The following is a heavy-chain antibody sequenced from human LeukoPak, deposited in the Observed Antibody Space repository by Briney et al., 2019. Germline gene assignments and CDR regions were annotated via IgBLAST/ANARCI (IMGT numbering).Heavy chain of an antibody. D-gene: IGHD2-2*01. CDR1: GFTFSNYA. CDR2: ISGGGGST. CDR3: AKVAPGYCSSTSCYRGIGY. J-gene: IGHJ4*02. Sequence: PGGSLRLSCAASGFTFSNYAMNWVRRAPGRGLEWVLGISGGGGSTWYADSVKGRFTISRDDSKNTVYLQMNSLRAEDTAIYYCAKVAPGYCSSTSCYRGIGYWGQGTLVTVSS. V-gene: IGHV3-23*01.